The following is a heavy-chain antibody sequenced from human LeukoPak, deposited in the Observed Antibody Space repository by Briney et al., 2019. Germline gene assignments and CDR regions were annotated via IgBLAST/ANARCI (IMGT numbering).Heavy chain of an antibody. D-gene: IGHD1-7*01. J-gene: IGHJ5*02. CDR3: ARSHSITHGTEKKNYFDP. Sequence: PSETLSLTCTVSGGSIFSSPDYWGWIRQPPGKGLEWVASIYYSGSTHYNPSLKSRVTISVDTSKNQFSLRLTSVTAADTAVYYCARSHSITHGTEKKNYFDPWGQGTLVTVSS. CDR2: IYYSGST. V-gene: IGHV4-39*01. CDR1: GGSIFSSPDY.